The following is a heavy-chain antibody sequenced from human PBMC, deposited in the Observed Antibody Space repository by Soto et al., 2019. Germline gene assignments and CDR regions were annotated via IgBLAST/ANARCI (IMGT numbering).Heavy chain of an antibody. CDR2: ISYDGSNK. V-gene: IGHV3-30*18. Sequence: TGGSLRLSCAAAGCTFSSYGRHWVRQAPGKGLEWVAVISYDGSNKYYADSVKGRFTISRDNSKNTLYLQMNSLRAEDTAVYYCAKVRYYDILTGPDYWGQGTLVTVSS. D-gene: IGHD3-9*01. CDR1: GCTFSSYG. CDR3: AKVRYYDILTGPDY. J-gene: IGHJ4*02.